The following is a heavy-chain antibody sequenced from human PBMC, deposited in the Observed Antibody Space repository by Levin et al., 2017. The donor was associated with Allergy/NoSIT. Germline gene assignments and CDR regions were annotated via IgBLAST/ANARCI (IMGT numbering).Heavy chain of an antibody. CDR3: ARRIWTYYGRSGYPLFDP. Sequence: SGPTLVKPTQTLTLTCTFSGFSLSTSGVGVGWFRQPPGKALEWLALLYWDDAKRYSPSLESRLSITKDTSKNQVVLTMTNMDPVDTATYYSARRIWTYYGRSGYPLFDPWGQGALVTVSS. V-gene: IGHV2-5*02. CDR1: GFSLSTSGVG. J-gene: IGHJ5*02. D-gene: IGHD3-22*01. CDR2: LYWDDAK.